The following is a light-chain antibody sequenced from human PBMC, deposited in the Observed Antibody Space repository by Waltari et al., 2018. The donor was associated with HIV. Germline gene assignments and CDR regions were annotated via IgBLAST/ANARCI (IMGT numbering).Light chain of an antibody. CDR1: HSLLGRVDELTY. Sequence: IVMTQSPNSLSVTPGEPASISCWSPHSLLGRVDELTYLDWFLQRPGQSPQLLISSHSYRASGVPDRFSGGGSCTNFTLKINKMEAGDFGVYFCMQRIAFPVTFGQGTRLEIK. CDR3: MQRIAFPVT. J-gene: IGKJ5*01. V-gene: IGKV2-40*01. CDR2: SHS.